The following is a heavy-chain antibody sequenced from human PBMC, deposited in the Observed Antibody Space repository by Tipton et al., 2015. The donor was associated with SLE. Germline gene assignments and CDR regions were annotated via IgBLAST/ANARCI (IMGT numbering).Heavy chain of an antibody. CDR1: GFTFSSYS. V-gene: IGHV3-48*01. J-gene: IGHJ2*01. CDR3: ARGKDYGDYGRYFDL. CDR2: ISSSSSTI. Sequence: SLRLSCAASGFTFSSYSMNWVRQAPGKGLEWVSYISSSSSTIYYADSVKGRFTISRDNAKNSLYLQMNSLRAEDTAVYYCARGKDYGDYGRYFDLWGRGTLVTVSS. D-gene: IGHD4-17*01.